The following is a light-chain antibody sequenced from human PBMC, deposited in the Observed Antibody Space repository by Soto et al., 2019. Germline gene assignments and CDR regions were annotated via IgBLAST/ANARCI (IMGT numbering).Light chain of an antibody. J-gene: IGLJ1*01. CDR3: DSYTSGSSYV. CDR2: DVS. CDR1: SSDVGGYNY. V-gene: IGLV2-14*01. Sequence: QSVLTQPASVSGSPGQSITISCTGTSSDVGGYNYVSWYQQHPGKAPKLMIYDVSYRPSGVSDRFSGSKSGNTASLTISGLQSEDEADYYCDSYTSGSSYVSGTGTKVPVL.